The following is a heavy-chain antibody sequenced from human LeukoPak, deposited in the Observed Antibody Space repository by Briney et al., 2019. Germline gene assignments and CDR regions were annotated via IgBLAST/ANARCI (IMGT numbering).Heavy chain of an antibody. CDR3: ARASGASFYHYYGVDV. Sequence: PSETLSLTCTVSGGSISSSSYYWGWIRQPPGKGLEWIGSIYYSGSTNYNPSLKSRVTLSIDTSKNQVSLKMTSVTAADTAVYYCARASGASFYHYYGVDVWGQGTTVTVSS. CDR1: GGSISSSSYY. V-gene: IGHV4-39*07. CDR2: IYYSGST. J-gene: IGHJ6*02. D-gene: IGHD2-2*01.